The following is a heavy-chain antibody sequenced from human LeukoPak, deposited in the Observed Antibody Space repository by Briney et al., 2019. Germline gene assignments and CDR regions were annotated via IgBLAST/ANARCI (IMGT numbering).Heavy chain of an antibody. J-gene: IGHJ6*03. Sequence: GGSLRLSCAASGFTFSSYGMHWVRQAPGKGLEWVAVISYDGSNKYYADSVKGRFTISRDNSKNTLYLQMNSLRAEDTAVYYCAKGQQLVAGYMDVWGKGTTVTVSS. V-gene: IGHV3-30*18. CDR2: ISYDGSNK. D-gene: IGHD6-13*01. CDR1: GFTFSSYG. CDR3: AKGQQLVAGYMDV.